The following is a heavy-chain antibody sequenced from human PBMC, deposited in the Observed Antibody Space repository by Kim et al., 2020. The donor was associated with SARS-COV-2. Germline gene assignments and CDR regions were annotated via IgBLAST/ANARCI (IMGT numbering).Heavy chain of an antibody. D-gene: IGHD2-2*01. Sequence: GGSLRLSCAASGFTFSSYSMNWVRKAPGKGLEWVSSISSSSSYIYYADPVKGRFTISGDNAKNSLYLQMNSLRAEDTAVYYCARDHDVVVPAARYYYYYGMDVWGQGTTVTVSS. CDR3: ARDHDVVVPAARYYYYYGMDV. J-gene: IGHJ6*02. CDR1: GFTFSSYS. CDR2: ISSSSSYI. V-gene: IGHV3-21*01.